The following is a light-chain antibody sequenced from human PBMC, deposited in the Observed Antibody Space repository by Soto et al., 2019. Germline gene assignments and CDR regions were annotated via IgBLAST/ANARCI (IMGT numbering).Light chain of an antibody. Sequence: EIVLTQSPGTLSLSPGERATLSCRASQSVSSSYLAWYQQKPGQAPRLLIYGASSRATGIPDRFSGSGSGTDVTLTSSRLEPEDFAVYYCQQYGSSPWTFGQGAEVEIK. CDR1: QSVSSSY. CDR2: GAS. V-gene: IGKV3-20*01. CDR3: QQYGSSPWT. J-gene: IGKJ1*01.